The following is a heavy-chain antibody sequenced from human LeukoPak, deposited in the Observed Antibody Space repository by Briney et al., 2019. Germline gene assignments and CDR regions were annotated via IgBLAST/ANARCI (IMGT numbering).Heavy chain of an antibody. D-gene: IGHD3-10*01. V-gene: IGHV4-34*01. Sequence: SETLSLTCAVYGEYFSTYYYSWIRQPPGKGLEWIGEINHSGSTNYNPSLKSRLTISVDMSKKQFSLKLSSVTAADTAVYYCASGAMVRGVTYWGQGTLVTVSS. CDR3: ASGAMVRGVTY. CDR2: INHSGST. CDR1: GEYFSTYY. J-gene: IGHJ4*02.